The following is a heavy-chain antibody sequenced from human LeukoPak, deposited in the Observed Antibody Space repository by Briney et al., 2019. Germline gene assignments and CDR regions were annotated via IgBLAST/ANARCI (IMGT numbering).Heavy chain of an antibody. J-gene: IGHJ4*02. CDR2: MSPKSGKT. Sequence: ASVKVSCKASGYTFTSYVINWVRQASGQGLEWMGWMSPKSGKTGYAQKFQGRVTITRDTSISTAYMELSSLTSEDTAVYYCARTPPRGLIDYWGRGTLVTVSS. CDR1: GYTFTSYV. V-gene: IGHV1-8*02. D-gene: IGHD3-16*01. CDR3: ARTPPRGLIDY.